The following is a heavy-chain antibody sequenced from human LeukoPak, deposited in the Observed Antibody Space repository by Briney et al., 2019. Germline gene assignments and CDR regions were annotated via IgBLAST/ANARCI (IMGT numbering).Heavy chain of an antibody. V-gene: IGHV5-51*01. CDR3: ARHLRGLDL. D-gene: IGHD3-10*01. CDR2: IYAADSDT. Sequence: AGESLKISCQGSGNSFNNYWISWVRQMPGKGLEWMAIIYAADSDTRYSPSFQGQVTLSVDKSISTVYLQWSGLKASDTAVYYCARHLRGLDLWGQGTLVTVSS. CDR1: GNSFNNYW. J-gene: IGHJ5*02.